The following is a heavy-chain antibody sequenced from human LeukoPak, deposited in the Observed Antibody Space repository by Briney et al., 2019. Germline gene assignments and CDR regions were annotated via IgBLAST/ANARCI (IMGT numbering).Heavy chain of an antibody. J-gene: IGHJ4*02. Sequence: KASETLSLTCTVSGNSISSGDNYWSWIRQPAGKGLEWIGRIYTSGSTNYNPFLKSRVTISVDTSKNQFSLMLNSVTAADTAVYYCATPGRIAVAGQFDYWGQGTLVTVSS. CDR3: ATPGRIAVAGQFDY. V-gene: IGHV4-61*02. D-gene: IGHD6-19*01. CDR1: GNSISSGDNY. CDR2: IYTSGST.